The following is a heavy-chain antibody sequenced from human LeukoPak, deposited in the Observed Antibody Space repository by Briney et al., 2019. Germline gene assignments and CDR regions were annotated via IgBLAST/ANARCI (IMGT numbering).Heavy chain of an antibody. CDR3: ATPYCSSISCLDVFNV. D-gene: IGHD2-2*01. J-gene: IGHJ3*01. Sequence: SETLSLTCNVSGVSVSDGRYYWTWIRQHPGKGLEWIGYKYYSGSAKYNPSLKSRLTISIDTSKNQFSLQLSSVTAADTATYYCATPYCSSISCLDVFNVWGQGTRVTVSS. CDR1: GVSVSDGRYY. CDR2: KYYSGSA. V-gene: IGHV4-31*03.